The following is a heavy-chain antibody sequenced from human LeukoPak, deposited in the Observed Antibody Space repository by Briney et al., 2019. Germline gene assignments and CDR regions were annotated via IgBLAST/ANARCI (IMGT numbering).Heavy chain of an antibody. CDR3: ARVESGYDLPTDYYDSSGYEY. CDR2: ISSSGSTI. J-gene: IGHJ4*02. V-gene: IGHV3-48*03. Sequence: SGGSLRLSCAASGFTFNNYETHWVRQAPGKGLEWVSYISSSGSTIYYADSVKGRFTISRDNAKNSLYLQMNSLRAEDTAVYYCARVESGYDLPTDYYDSSGYEYWGQGTLVTVSS. D-gene: IGHD3-22*01. CDR1: GFTFNNYE.